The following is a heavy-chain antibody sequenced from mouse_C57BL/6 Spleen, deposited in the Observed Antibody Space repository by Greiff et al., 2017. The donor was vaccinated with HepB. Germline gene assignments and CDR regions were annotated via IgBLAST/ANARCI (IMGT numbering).Heavy chain of an antibody. D-gene: IGHD4-1*01. CDR2: IRSKSNNYAT. Sequence: EVQRVESGGGLVQPKGSLKLSCAASGFSFNTYAMNWVRQAPGKGLEWVARIRSKSNNYATYYADSVKDRFTISRDDSESMLYLQMNNLKTEDTAMYYCVRTGTNFDVWGTGTTVTVSS. CDR3: VRTGTNFDV. CDR1: GFSFNTYA. J-gene: IGHJ1*03. V-gene: IGHV10-1*01.